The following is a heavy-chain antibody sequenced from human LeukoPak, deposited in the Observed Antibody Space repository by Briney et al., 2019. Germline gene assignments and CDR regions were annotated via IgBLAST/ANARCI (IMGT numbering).Heavy chain of an antibody. D-gene: IGHD3-10*01. J-gene: IGHJ4*02. V-gene: IGHV3-7*01. CDR2: IKQDGSEK. CDR1: GFTFSSYW. Sequence: PGGSLRLSCAASGFTFSSYWMSWVRQAPGKGLEWVANIKQDGSEKYYVDSVKGRFTISRDNAKNSLYLQMNSLRAEDTAIYYCARQRARGYFDYWGQGTLVTVSS. CDR3: ARQRARGYFDY.